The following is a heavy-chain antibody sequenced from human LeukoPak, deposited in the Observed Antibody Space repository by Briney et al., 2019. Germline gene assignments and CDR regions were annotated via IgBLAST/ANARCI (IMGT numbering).Heavy chain of an antibody. CDR2: IYDTGTT. Sequence: SETLSLTCPVSGDSISSHYWSWIRQPPGKGLEWIAYIYDTGTTVSNPSLKSRVSMSLDRSKNEFSLQLTSVTAADTAVYYCAGIWYSSGYYFDYWGQGTLVTVSS. V-gene: IGHV4-59*11. CDR3: AGIWYSSGYYFDY. CDR1: GDSISSHY. J-gene: IGHJ4*02. D-gene: IGHD6-19*01.